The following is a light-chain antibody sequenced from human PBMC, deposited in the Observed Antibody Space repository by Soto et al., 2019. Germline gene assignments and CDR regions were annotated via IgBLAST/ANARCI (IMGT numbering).Light chain of an antibody. V-gene: IGKV1-8*01. CDR2: AAS. CDR3: QQYYSYRWT. J-gene: IGKJ1*01. Sequence: AIRMTQSASSFSASTGDRVTITCRASQGISSYLAWYQQKPGKAPKLLIYAASTLQSGVPSRFSGSGSGTDFTLTISCLQSEDFATYYCQQYYSYRWTFGQGTKVDIK. CDR1: QGISSY.